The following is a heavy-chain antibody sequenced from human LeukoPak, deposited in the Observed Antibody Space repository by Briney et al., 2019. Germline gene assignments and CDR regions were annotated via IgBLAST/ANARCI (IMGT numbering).Heavy chain of an antibody. CDR2: INKGGTFI. V-gene: IGHV3-21*01. Sequence: PGGSLRLSCAVSGFTFRDYTMNWVRQAPGKGLEWVSAINKGGTFIKYADSVKGRFVVSRDNAKNLLFLQMNSLRVEDTALYFCAREVLEVVEPATNTVDYWGQGTRVTVSS. CDR3: AREVLEVVEPATNTVDY. D-gene: IGHD2-2*01. CDR1: GFTFRDYT. J-gene: IGHJ4*02.